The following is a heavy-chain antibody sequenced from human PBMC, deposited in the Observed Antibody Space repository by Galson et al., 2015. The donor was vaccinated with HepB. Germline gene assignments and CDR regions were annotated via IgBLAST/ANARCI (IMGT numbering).Heavy chain of an antibody. V-gene: IGHV3-74*03. CDR3: GRSRGASGYHYDY. Sequence: PLRLSCAAHSGFDFDNYKIHSVRHDPGNGLAWVAYIDSDERGTTYADSVKGRFTISRDNARNTVFLQMNSLRVEDTAVYFCGRSRGASGYHYDYWGQGTLVAVSS. J-gene: IGHJ4*02. CDR1: GFDFDNYK. CDR2: IDSDERGT. D-gene: IGHD3-22*01.